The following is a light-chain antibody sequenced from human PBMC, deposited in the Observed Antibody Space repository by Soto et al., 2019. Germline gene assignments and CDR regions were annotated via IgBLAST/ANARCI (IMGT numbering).Light chain of an antibody. CDR2: EVS. V-gene: IGLV2-14*01. J-gene: IGLJ1*01. Sequence: SLPAQPAPLSGSPWQSIAISCPGDNNEGGAYNFVSWSQQSPGKAPKLIIHEVSNRPSGISDRFSGSKSGNTASLTISGLQADDEADYYCSSFTTYNTRVFGTGTKATVL. CDR3: SSFTTYNTRV. CDR1: NNEGGAYNF.